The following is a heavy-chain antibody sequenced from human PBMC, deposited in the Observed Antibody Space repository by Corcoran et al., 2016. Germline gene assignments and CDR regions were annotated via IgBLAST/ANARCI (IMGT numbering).Heavy chain of an antibody. J-gene: IGHJ4*02. CDR3: TKEITIFGVVIAN. V-gene: IGHV3-15*07. D-gene: IGHD3-3*01. Sequence: EVQLVESGGGLVKPGGSLRLSCAASGFTFSNAWMNWVRQAPGKGLEWVGRIKSKTDGGTTDYAAPVKGRFTISRDDPKNTLYLQMNSLKTEETAVYYGTKEITIFGVVIANWGQGTLVTVSS. CDR2: IKSKTDGGTT. CDR1: GFTFSNAW.